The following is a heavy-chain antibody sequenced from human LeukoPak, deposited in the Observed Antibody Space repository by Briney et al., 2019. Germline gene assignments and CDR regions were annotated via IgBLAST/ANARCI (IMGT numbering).Heavy chain of an antibody. D-gene: IGHD3-9*01. V-gene: IGHV4-61*02. CDR2: IYASGST. CDR1: GGSISGGGYY. CDR3: AREGDLLRYFDWARYFDY. Sequence: PSETLSLTCTVSGGSISGGGYYWSWFRQPAGKGLEWIGRIYASGSTGYNPSLKGRVTISVDTSKNQFSLKLSSVTAADTAVYYCAREGDLLRYFDWARYFDYWGQGTLVTVSS. J-gene: IGHJ4*02.